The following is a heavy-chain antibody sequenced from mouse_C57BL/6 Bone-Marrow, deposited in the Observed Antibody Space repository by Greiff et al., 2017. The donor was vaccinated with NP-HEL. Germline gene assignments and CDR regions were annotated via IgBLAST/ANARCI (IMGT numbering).Heavy chain of an antibody. V-gene: IGHV1-15*01. CDR1: GYTFTDYE. CDR3: TRRDYGSSPYYYAMDY. D-gene: IGHD1-1*01. J-gene: IGHJ4*01. CDR2: IDPETGGT. Sequence: QVQLQQSGAELVRPGASVTLSCKASGYTFTDYEMHWVKQTPVHGLEWIGAIDPETGGTAYNQKFKGKAILTADKSSSTAYMELRSLTSEDSAVYYCTRRDYGSSPYYYAMDYWGQGTSVTVSS.